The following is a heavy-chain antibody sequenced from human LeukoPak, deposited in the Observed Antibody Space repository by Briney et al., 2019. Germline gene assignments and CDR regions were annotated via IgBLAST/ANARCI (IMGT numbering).Heavy chain of an antibody. J-gene: IGHJ3*02. D-gene: IGHD4-17*01. CDR2: ISWNSGSI. CDR3: AKDIGGDYFGLTAFDI. Sequence: GGSLRLSCAASGVTFYDYAMHWVRQAPGKGLEWVSGISWNSGSIVYADSVKGRFTISRDNAKNSLYLQMNSLRAEDMALYYCAKDIGGDYFGLTAFDIWGQGTMVTVSS. V-gene: IGHV3-9*03. CDR1: GVTFYDYA.